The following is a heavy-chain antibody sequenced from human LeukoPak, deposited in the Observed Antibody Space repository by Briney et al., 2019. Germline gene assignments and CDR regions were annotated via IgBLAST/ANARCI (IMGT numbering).Heavy chain of an antibody. D-gene: IGHD3-22*01. CDR1: GGSISSYY. J-gene: IGHJ4*02. V-gene: IGHV4-59*08. Sequence: KSSETLSLTCTVSGGSISSYYWSWIRQPPGKGLEWIGYIYYSGSTNYNPSLKSRVTISVDTSKNQFSLKLSSVTAADTAVYYCARHVPHDSSGYYPFYFDYWGQGTLVTVSS. CDR3: ARHVPHDSSGYYPFYFDY. CDR2: IYYSGST.